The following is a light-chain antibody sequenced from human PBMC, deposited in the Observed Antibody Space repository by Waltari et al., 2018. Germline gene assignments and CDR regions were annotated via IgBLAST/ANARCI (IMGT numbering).Light chain of an antibody. V-gene: IGKV3-11*01. Sequence: VLTQSPATLSLSPGDRATLSCRASQYIGDYLAWYQQKPGQAPRLLMSEASNRATGVPDRFSASGSGTDFTLTVSSLEPEDFAVYYCQQYDNWPPTFGGGAKVEIK. CDR3: QQYDNWPPT. CDR1: QYIGDY. J-gene: IGKJ4*01. CDR2: EAS.